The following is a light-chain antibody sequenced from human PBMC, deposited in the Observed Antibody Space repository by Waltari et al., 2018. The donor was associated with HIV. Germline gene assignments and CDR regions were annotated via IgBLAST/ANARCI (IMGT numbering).Light chain of an antibody. CDR3: CSYASNYILI. V-gene: IGLV2-11*01. CDR1: SSDVGGYDY. CDR2: DVS. Sequence: QSALTQPRSVSGSPGQSVTISCTGTSSDVGGYDYVSWYQKHPGKAPKVIISDVSRRPSGVPDRFSASKSGNTASLTISGLQAADEADYFCCSYASNYILIFGGGTKLTVL. J-gene: IGLJ2*01.